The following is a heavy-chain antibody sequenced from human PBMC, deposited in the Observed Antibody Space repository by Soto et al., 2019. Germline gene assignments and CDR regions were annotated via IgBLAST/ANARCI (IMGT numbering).Heavy chain of an antibody. D-gene: IGHD2-2*01. J-gene: IGHJ4*02. CDR2: MNPNSGNT. Sequence: QVQLVQSGAEVKKPGASVKVSCKASGYTFTSYDINWVRQATGQGLEWMGWMNPNSGNTGYAQKFQGRVNMTRNTSISTAYMALSSLRSEDTAVYYCARGGYCSSTSGSGYDYWGQGTLVTVSS. V-gene: IGHV1-8*01. CDR3: ARGGYCSSTSGSGYDY. CDR1: GYTFTSYD.